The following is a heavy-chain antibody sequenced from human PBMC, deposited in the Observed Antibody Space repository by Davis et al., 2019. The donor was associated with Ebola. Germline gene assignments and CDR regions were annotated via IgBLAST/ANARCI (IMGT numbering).Heavy chain of an antibody. Sequence: ASVKVSCKASGYTFRSYGISWVRQAPGQGLEWMGWISAYNGNTAYAQILQGRVTMTTDTSTGTAYMELRSLRSDDTAVYFCARTSIVGTTTTASDIWGQGTKVTVSS. CDR2: ISAYNGNT. V-gene: IGHV1-18*01. CDR1: GYTFRSYG. D-gene: IGHD1-26*01. J-gene: IGHJ3*02. CDR3: ARTSIVGTTTTASDI.